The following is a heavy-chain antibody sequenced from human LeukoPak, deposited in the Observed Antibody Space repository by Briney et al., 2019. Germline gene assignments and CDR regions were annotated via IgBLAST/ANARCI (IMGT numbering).Heavy chain of an antibody. J-gene: IGHJ4*02. CDR3: AKPRYSSSLVAFDY. D-gene: IGHD6-13*01. CDR1: GFTFSSYA. Sequence: PGGSLRLSCAASGFTFSSYAMSWVRQAPGKGLEWVSAISGSGGSTYYADSVKGRFTISRDNSKNTLYLQLNSLRAEDTAVYYCAKPRYSSSLVAFDYWGQGTLVTVSS. CDR2: ISGSGGST. V-gene: IGHV3-23*01.